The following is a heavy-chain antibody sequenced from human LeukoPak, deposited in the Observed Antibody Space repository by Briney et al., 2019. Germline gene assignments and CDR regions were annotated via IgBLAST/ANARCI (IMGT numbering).Heavy chain of an antibody. CDR2: MNPNSGNT. D-gene: IGHD1-1*01. Sequence: GASVKVSCKASGYTFTSYDINWVRQATGQGLEWMGWMNPNSGNTGYAQKFQGRVTITRNTSISTAYMELSSLRSEDTAVYYCARGTGNTGSYYYYMDVWGKGTTVTVSS. V-gene: IGHV1-8*03. CDR3: ARGTGNTGSYYYYMDV. J-gene: IGHJ6*03. CDR1: GYTFTSYD.